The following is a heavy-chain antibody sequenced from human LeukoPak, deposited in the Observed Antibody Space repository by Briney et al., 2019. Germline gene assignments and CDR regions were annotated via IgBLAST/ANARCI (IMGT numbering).Heavy chain of an antibody. Sequence: PGGSLRLSCAASGFTFSSYSMNWVRQAAGKGLEWVSATSGSGSYISYADSMKGRFTISRDSAKNSVYLQMNSLRSEDTAVYYCARGKFDSSGYYIDYWGQGTLVTVSS. CDR3: ARGKFDSSGYYIDY. D-gene: IGHD3-22*01. CDR1: GFTFSSYS. J-gene: IGHJ4*02. CDR2: TSGSGSYI. V-gene: IGHV3-21*06.